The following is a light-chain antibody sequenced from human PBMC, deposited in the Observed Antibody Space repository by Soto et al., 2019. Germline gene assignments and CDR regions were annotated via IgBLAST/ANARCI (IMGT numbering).Light chain of an antibody. CDR2: STD. CDR3: AAWAASLYVYV. J-gene: IGLJ1*01. Sequence: QSVLTQPPSASGTPGQRVTISCSGSTSNVGVNTVNWYQQLPGTAPKLLIYSTDQRPSGVPDRFSGSKSGTSASLAISGLQSEDEADYYCAAWAASLYVYVFGTATKATVL. CDR1: TSNVGVNT. V-gene: IGLV1-44*01.